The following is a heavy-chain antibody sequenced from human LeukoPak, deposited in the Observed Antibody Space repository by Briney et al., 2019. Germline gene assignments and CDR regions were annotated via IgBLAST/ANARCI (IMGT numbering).Heavy chain of an antibody. CDR3: ARDLPGIAAAGPFDY. CDR2: ISSSRSYI. CDR1: GFTFSSYS. D-gene: IGHD6-13*01. Sequence: GRSLRLSCAASGFTFSSYSMSCVRQAPGGGLEWVSSISSSRSYIYYTDSVKGRFTNSREHAKTSLYLQMNSLRAEDTAVYYCARDLPGIAAAGPFDYWGQGTLVTVSS. V-gene: IGHV3-21*03. J-gene: IGHJ4*02.